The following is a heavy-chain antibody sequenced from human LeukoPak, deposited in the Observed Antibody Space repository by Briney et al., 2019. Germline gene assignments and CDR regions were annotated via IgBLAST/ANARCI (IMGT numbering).Heavy chain of an antibody. J-gene: IGHJ4*02. CDR1: GFSFSSYG. D-gene: IGHD3-9*01. CDR2: IRYDGSDK. CDR3: AKTIVILTAGPSDY. Sequence: GGSLRLSCAASGFSFSSYGMHWVRQAPGKGLEWMTFIRYDGSDKYYADSVKGRFSISRDNSKNTLYLQMNSLRAEDSAVYYCAKTIVILTAGPSDYWGQGTLVTVSS. V-gene: IGHV3-30*02.